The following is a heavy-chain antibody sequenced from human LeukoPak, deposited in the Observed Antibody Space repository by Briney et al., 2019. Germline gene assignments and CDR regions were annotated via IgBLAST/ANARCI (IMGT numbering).Heavy chain of an antibody. CDR1: GFTVGSNY. V-gene: IGHV3-66*01. D-gene: IGHD6-13*01. Sequence: GGSLRLSCAASGFTVGSNYMSWVRQAPGKGLEWVSVIYSGGSTYYADSVKGRFTISRDNSKNTLYLQMNSLRAEDTAVYYCARGGDSSTDNWFDPWGQGTLVTVSS. CDR3: ARGGDSSTDNWFDP. J-gene: IGHJ5*02. CDR2: IYSGGST.